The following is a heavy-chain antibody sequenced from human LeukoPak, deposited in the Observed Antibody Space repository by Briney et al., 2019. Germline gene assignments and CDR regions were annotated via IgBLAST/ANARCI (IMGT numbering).Heavy chain of an antibody. D-gene: IGHD6-6*01. V-gene: IGHV3-23*01. CDR2: ISGSGGST. J-gene: IGHJ5*02. Sequence: PGGSLRLSCAASGFTFSSYAMSWVRQAPGKGLEWVSAISGSGGSTYYADSVKGRFTISRDNSKNTLYLQMNSLRAEDTAVYYCAKALRSSSSGGNWFDPWGQGTLVTVSS. CDR3: AKALRSSSSGGNWFDP. CDR1: GFTFSSYA.